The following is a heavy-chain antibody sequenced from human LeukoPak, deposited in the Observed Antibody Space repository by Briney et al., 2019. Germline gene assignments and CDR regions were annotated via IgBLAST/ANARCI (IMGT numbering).Heavy chain of an antibody. CDR2: IYYSGST. CDR3: ASYGDYRGGYFDY. CDR1: GGSISSYY. D-gene: IGHD4-17*01. J-gene: IGHJ4*02. Sequence: PSETLSLTCTVSGGSISSYYWSWIRQPPWKGLEWIGYIYYSGSTNYNPSLRSRVTISVDTSKNQFSLKLSSVTAADTAVYYCASYGDYRGGYFDYWGQGTLVTVSS. V-gene: IGHV4-59*01.